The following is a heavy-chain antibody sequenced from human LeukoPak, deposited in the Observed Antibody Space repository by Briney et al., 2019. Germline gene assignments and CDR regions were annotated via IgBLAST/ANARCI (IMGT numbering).Heavy chain of an antibody. J-gene: IGHJ5*01. Sequence: AASVKVSCKATSRISWVRQAPGQGLEWMGWIGTYGGDTYYAQKFQGRITVTTDTSTSTVYMELRNLRSDDTAVYYCARDLWNFYDDSGYNRDFDSWGQGTLATVSS. D-gene: IGHD3-22*01. V-gene: IGHV1-18*01. CDR1: TSR. CDR3: ARDLWNFYDDSGYNRDFDS. CDR2: IGTYGGDT.